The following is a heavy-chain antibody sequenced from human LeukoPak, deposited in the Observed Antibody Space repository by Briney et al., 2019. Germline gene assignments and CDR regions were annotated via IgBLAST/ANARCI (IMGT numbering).Heavy chain of an antibody. J-gene: IGHJ6*03. CDR3: AKDLSALLPGAHNYMDV. Sequence: GGSLRLSCAASGFTFDDYAMHWVRQAPGKGLEWVSGISWNSGSIGYADSVKGRFTISRNNAKNSLYLQMNSLRAEDTALYYCAKDLSALLPGAHNYMDVWGKGTTVTISS. CDR1: GFTFDDYA. V-gene: IGHV3-9*01. CDR2: ISWNSGSI. D-gene: IGHD3-3*02.